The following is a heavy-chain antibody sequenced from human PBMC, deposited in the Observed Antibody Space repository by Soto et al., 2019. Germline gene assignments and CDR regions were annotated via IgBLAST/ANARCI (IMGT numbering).Heavy chain of an antibody. D-gene: IGHD3-9*01. CDR1: GGSISSGDYY. J-gene: IGHJ4*02. CDR2: IYYSGST. CDR3: ARDXRRPYDILTGYEYYFDY. V-gene: IGHV4-30-4*01. Sequence: SETLSLTCTVSGGSISSGDYYWSWIRQPPGKGLEWIGYIYYSGSTYYNPSLESRVTISVDTSKNQFSLKLSSMTAADTAVYYCARDXRRPYDILTGYEYYFDYWGQGTLVTVSS.